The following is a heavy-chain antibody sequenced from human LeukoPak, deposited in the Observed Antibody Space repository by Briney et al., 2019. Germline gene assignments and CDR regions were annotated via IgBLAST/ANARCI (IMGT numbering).Heavy chain of an antibody. Sequence: ESLKISCKGSGYSFTSYWTAWVRQMPGKGLEWLGIIYPGDSDTRYSPSFQGQVTISADKSISTAYLQWSSLKASDTAMYYCARTGVTMVRGVIIPDYFDYWGQGTLVTVSS. V-gene: IGHV5-51*01. D-gene: IGHD3-10*01. CDR2: IYPGDSDT. CDR3: ARTGVTMVRGVIIPDYFDY. J-gene: IGHJ4*02. CDR1: GYSFTSYW.